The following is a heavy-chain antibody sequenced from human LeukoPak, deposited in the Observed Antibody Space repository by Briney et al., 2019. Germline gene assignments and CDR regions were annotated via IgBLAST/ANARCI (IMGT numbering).Heavy chain of an antibody. CDR2: ISAYNGDT. J-gene: IGHJ4*02. V-gene: IGHV1-18*01. Sequence: ASVKVSCKASGYTFTNYGMSWVRQAPGQGLEWMGWISAYNGDTGYAEKFQGRVTMTTDTAANTAYMELRSLRSDDTAVYFCAREVQGGPVRFLEWLSTARRYYFDYWGQGTLVTVSS. CDR1: GYTFTNYG. CDR3: AREVQGGPVRFLEWLSTARRYYFDY. D-gene: IGHD3-3*01.